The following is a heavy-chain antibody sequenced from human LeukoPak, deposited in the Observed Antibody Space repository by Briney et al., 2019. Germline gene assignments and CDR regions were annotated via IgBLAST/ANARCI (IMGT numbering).Heavy chain of an antibody. CDR2: IKKGGSEK. V-gene: IGHV3-7*01. J-gene: IGHJ4*02. CDR3: ARDHSGVTGYTYGRGIDY. D-gene: IGHD5-18*01. Sequence: GGSLRLSCAASGFTFSSYWMSWVRQAPGKGLEWVANIKKGGSEKYYVDSVKGRFTISRDNAKTSLYLQMNSLRAEDTAVYYCARDHSGVTGYTYGRGIDYWGQGTLVTVSS. CDR1: GFTFSSYW.